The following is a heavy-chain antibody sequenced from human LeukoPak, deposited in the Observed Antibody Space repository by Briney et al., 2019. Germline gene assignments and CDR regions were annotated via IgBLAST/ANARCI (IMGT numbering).Heavy chain of an antibody. J-gene: IGHJ6*02. V-gene: IGHV1-46*01. CDR2: INPSGGST. D-gene: IGHD3-10*01. CDR3: ARGLHFTMVRGGTTNYYYGMDV. CDR1: GYTFSSYY. Sequence: ASVKVSCKASGYTFSSYYMHWVRQAPGQGLEWMGIINPSGGSTTYAQKFQDRVTMTRDTSTRTVYMELSSLRSEDTAVYYCARGLHFTMVRGGTTNYYYGMDVWGQGTSVTVSS.